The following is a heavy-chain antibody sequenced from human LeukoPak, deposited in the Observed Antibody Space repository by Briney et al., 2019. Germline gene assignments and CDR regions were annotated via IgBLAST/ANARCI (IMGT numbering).Heavy chain of an antibody. CDR3: ARDSSSWPNWFDP. CDR2: IYHSGST. V-gene: IGHV4-38-2*02. D-gene: IGHD6-13*01. J-gene: IGHJ5*02. CDR1: GGSISSYY. Sequence: SETLSLTCTVSGGSISSYYWSWIRQPPGKGLEWIGSIYHSGSTYYNPSLKSRVTISVDTSKNQFSLKLSSVTAADTAVYYCARDSSSWPNWFDPWGQGTLVTVSS.